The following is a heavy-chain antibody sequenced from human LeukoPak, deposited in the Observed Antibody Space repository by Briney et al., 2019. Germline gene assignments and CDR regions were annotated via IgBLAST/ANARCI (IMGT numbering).Heavy chain of an antibody. D-gene: IGHD5-24*01. CDR2: IYYSGST. V-gene: IGHV4-39*07. J-gene: IGHJ6*03. CDR3: ARVRRWLQLSYYYMDV. Sequence: SETLSLTCTVSGGSISTSSYYWGWIRQPPGKGLECIGNIYYSGSTYYNPSLKSRVTISVDTSKNQFSLKLSSVTAADTAVYYCARVRRWLQLSYYYMDVWGKGTTVTVSS. CDR1: GGSISTSSYY.